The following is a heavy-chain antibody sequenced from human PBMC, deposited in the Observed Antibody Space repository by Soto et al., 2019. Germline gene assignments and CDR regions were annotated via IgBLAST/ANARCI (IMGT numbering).Heavy chain of an antibody. CDR2: VDRTGSPL. CDR1: GFTFSDYY. D-gene: IGHD1-1*01. V-gene: IGHV3-11*01. J-gene: IGHJ4*02. CDR3: TRGGSLYGRTKGDY. Sequence: QVQLVESGGGLVTPGGSLRLSCAASGFTFSDYYMGWVRQAPGKGLEWISFVDRTGSPLFYADSVKGRFTISRDNAKNSLFLPKNRLRVEDTGVNSRTRGGSLYGRTKGDYWGPGTQVTVSS.